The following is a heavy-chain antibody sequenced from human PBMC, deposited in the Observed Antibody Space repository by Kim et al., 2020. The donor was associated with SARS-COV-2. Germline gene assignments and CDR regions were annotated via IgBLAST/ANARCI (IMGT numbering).Heavy chain of an antibody. Sequence: SETLSLTCTVSGDSISSYYWSWIRQPPGKGLEWIGYIYYSGSTNYNPSLKSRVTISVDTSKNQFSLKLSSVTAADTAVYYCARVRPYYDILTGYYYYYGMDVWGQGTTVTVSS. CDR3: ARVRPYYDILTGYYYYYGMDV. D-gene: IGHD3-9*01. J-gene: IGHJ6*02. CDR1: GDSISSYY. V-gene: IGHV4-59*01. CDR2: IYYSGST.